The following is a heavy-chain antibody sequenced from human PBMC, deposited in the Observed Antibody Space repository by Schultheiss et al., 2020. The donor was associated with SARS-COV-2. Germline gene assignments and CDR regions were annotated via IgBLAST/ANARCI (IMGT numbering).Heavy chain of an antibody. J-gene: IGHJ6*02. CDR2: ISYDGSNK. Sequence: GGSLRLSCAASGFTFSSYGMHWVRQAPGKGLEWVAVISYDGSNKYYADSVKGRFTISRDNAKNTLYLQMNSLRAEDTAVYYCARSTPHEWLLGYYYGMDVWGQGTTVTVSS. CDR3: ARSTPHEWLLGYYYGMDV. CDR1: GFTFSSYG. V-gene: IGHV3-30*03. D-gene: IGHD3-3*01.